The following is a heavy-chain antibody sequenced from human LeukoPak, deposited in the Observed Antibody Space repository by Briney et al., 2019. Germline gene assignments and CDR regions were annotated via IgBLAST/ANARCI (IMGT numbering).Heavy chain of an antibody. Sequence: GGSLRLSCEGSGFTFSNYWMGWVRQAPGKGLQWVANIKTDGSEKYYVDSVKGRFTISRDNAKNSLYLQMNSLRAEDTAVYYCARETSGGWGQGTLVTVSS. CDR1: GFTFSNYW. J-gene: IGHJ4*02. D-gene: IGHD3-10*01. CDR3: ARETSGG. CDR2: IKTDGSEK. V-gene: IGHV3-7*01.